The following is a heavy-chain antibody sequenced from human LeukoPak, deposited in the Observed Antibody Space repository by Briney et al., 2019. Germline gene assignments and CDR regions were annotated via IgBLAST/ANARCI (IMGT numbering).Heavy chain of an antibody. Sequence: GGSLRLSCAASGFTFSSYAMHWVRQAPGKGLEWVAVIPYDGSNKYYADSVKGRFTISRDNSKNTLYLQMNSLRAEDTAVYYCARDPLQYGGEGNWFDPWGQGTLVTVSS. V-gene: IGHV3-30-3*01. CDR2: IPYDGSNK. J-gene: IGHJ5*02. D-gene: IGHD4-23*01. CDR1: GFTFSSYA. CDR3: ARDPLQYGGEGNWFDP.